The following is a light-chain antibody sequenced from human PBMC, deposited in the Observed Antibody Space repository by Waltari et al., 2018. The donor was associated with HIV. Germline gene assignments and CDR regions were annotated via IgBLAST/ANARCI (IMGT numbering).Light chain of an antibody. CDR1: QNITTF. CDR3: QQSYRIPYT. J-gene: IGKJ2*01. CDR2: TTS. V-gene: IGKV1-39*01. Sequence: DIQLTHSPSPLSASLGGGVTIASRASQNITTFLNWYQQRPGRAPELLIYTTSNLQSGVPSRFRGSGSGTNVVLTITNVQPEDLATYSCQQSYRIPYTFGQGTKVHI.